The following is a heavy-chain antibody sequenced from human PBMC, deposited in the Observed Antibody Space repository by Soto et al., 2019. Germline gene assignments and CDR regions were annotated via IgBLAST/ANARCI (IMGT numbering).Heavy chain of an antibody. CDR1: GFTVNTDY. J-gene: IGHJ4*02. Sequence: PGGSLRLSCAASGFTVNTDYMNWVRQTPGKGLEWVSFIYNGESTHYADSVKGRFTSSSDKSKNTLYLQMNSLRGEDTAEYYCARDGRGLGKLSLFEYWGQGTLVTVSS. CDR3: ARDGRGLGKLSLFEY. V-gene: IGHV3-53*01. D-gene: IGHD3-16*01. CDR2: IYNGEST.